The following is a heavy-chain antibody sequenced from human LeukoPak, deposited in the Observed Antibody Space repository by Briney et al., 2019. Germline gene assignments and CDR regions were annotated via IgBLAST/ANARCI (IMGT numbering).Heavy chain of an antibody. CDR3: ARGLDSSSWARVFDF. Sequence: GGSLRLSCAASGFTFSNHAMSWVRQAPGKGPEWFSIISYNGVTTYYADSVKGRVSFSRDNSKNMMYLEMNSLRAEDTAVYFCARGLDSSSWARVFDFWGPGTLLIVSS. D-gene: IGHD3-22*01. V-gene: IGHV3-23*01. J-gene: IGHJ4*02. CDR1: GFTFSNHA. CDR2: ISYNGVTT.